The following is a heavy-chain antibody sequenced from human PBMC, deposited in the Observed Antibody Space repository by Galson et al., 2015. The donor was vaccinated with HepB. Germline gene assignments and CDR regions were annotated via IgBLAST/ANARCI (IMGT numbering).Heavy chain of an antibody. V-gene: IGHV1-46*01. D-gene: IGHD3-3*01. CDR3: ARAHSVFGGVINGRYFDY. CDR2: INPSGGST. Sequence: SVKVSCKASGYTFTSYYMHWVRQAPGQGLEWMGIINPSGGSTSYAQKFQGRVTMTRDTSTSTVYMELSSLRSEDTAVYYCARAHSVFGGVINGRYFDYWGQGTLVTVSS. J-gene: IGHJ4*02. CDR1: GYTFTSYY.